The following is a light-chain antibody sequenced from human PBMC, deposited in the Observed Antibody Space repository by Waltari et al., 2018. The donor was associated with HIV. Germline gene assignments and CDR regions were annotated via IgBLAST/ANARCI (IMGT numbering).Light chain of an antibody. CDR2: AAF. J-gene: IGKJ4*01. V-gene: IGKV1-NL1*01. CDR1: QAISNS. CDR3: QQYYSTLRLT. Sequence: DIQVTQSPSSLSASVGDRVTITCRARQAISNSFAWYQQKPGKAPKLLIYAAFRLDTGVPSRFSGSGSGTDYTLTITGLQPEDFATYICQQYYSTLRLTFGGGTKVEI.